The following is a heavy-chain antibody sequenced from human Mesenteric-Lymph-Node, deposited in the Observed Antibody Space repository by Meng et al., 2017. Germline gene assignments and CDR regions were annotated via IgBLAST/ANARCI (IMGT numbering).Heavy chain of an antibody. CDR3: ARGFNRAPFPY. J-gene: IGHJ4*02. Sequence: QWQLPQWGGGLLTPSETVSLTFAVYGGSYSDYYWSLLRQPPGKGLEWIGEINHSGSTNYNPSLKSRVTISVDTSKNQFSLNLSSVTAADTAVYYCARGFNRAPFPYWGQGTLVTVSS. CDR1: GGSYSDYY. V-gene: IGHV4-34*01. CDR2: INHSGST. D-gene: IGHD1-14*01.